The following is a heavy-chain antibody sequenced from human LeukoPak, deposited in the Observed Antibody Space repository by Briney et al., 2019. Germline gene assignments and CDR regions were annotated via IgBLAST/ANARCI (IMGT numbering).Heavy chain of an antibody. CDR2: IYPGDSDT. D-gene: IGHD3-3*01. CDR1: GSTFSSYW. Sequence: SGASLKISCQGSGSTFSSYWIGWVRQLPGKGLEWMGIIYPGDSDTRYSPSLQGQVTISVDTSIGTAYLQWSSLKASDTAIYYCARQNDFRLDYWGQGTLVTVSS. V-gene: IGHV5-51*01. CDR3: ARQNDFRLDY. J-gene: IGHJ4*02.